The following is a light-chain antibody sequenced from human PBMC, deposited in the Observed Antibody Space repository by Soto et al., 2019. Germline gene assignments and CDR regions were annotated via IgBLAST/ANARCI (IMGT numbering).Light chain of an antibody. J-gene: IGKJ2*01. CDR1: QSISSW. Sequence: DIQMTQSPSTLSASVGDRVTITCRASQSISSWLAWYQQKPGKAPKLLIYDASSLESGVPSRFSGSGSGTEFNLTNSSLQPDDFASYYCQHYNSYSPRYTFGQGTKLQIK. CDR3: QHYNSYSPRYT. V-gene: IGKV1-5*01. CDR2: DAS.